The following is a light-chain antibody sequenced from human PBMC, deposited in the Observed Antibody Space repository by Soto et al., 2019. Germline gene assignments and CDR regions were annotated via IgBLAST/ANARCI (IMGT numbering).Light chain of an antibody. CDR3: SSYAGSNNFV. CDR2: EVS. J-gene: IGLJ1*01. V-gene: IGLV2-8*01. CDR1: SSDIGVYIY. Sequence: QSVLTQPPSASGSLGQSLTISCTGTSSDIGVYIYVSWYQQHPGKAPKNIISEVSRRPSGVPERFPGSKSGDTASLTVSGLQADDEGHYYCSSYAGSNNFVFGTGTKVTVL.